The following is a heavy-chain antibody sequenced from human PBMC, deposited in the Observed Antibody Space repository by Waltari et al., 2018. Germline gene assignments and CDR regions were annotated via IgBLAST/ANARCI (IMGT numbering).Heavy chain of an antibody. CDR2: INPSGGST. J-gene: IGHJ5*02. V-gene: IGHV1-46*01. CDR1: GYTFTSYY. D-gene: IGHD3-3*01. CDR3: AREGLNYDFWSGYPRGWFDP. Sequence: QVQLVQSGAEVKKPGASVKVSCKASGYTFTSYYMHWVRQAPGQGPEWMGIINPSGGSTSYAQKFQGRVTMTRDTSTSTVYMELSSLRSEDTAVYYCAREGLNYDFWSGYPRGWFDPWGQGTLVTVSS.